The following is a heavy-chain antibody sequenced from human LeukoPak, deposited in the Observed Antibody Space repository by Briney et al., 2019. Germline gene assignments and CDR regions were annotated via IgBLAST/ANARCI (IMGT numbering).Heavy chain of an antibody. Sequence: PGGSLRLSCETSGFSLNTYAMSWVRQTPGKGLEWVAGVSHSGARTYYADSVKGRFAISRDSSKNTLYLQMNSLRAEDTAVYYCAKSGIGGLRGGYFDYWGQGTLVTVSS. J-gene: IGHJ4*02. CDR2: VSHSGART. D-gene: IGHD4-17*01. CDR1: GFSLNTYA. CDR3: AKSGIGGLRGGYFDY. V-gene: IGHV3-23*01.